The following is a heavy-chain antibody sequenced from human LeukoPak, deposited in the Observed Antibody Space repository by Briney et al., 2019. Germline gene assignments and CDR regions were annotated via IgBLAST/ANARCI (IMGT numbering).Heavy chain of an antibody. CDR2: ISGTGGRT. V-gene: IGHV3-23*01. CDR3: ARAFNTAMVADYGDWYYYYGMDV. Sequence: PGGSLRLSCAASGFTFSSYAMSWVRQAPGKGLEWVSAISGTGGRTNYADSVKGRFTISRDNSKNTLYLQMNSLRAEDTAVYYCARAFNTAMVADYGDWYYYYGMDVWGQGTTVTVSS. J-gene: IGHJ6*02. CDR1: GFTFSSYA. D-gene: IGHD4-17*01.